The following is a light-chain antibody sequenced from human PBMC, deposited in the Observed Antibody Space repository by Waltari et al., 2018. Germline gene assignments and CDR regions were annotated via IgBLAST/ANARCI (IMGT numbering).Light chain of an antibody. CDR3: ASWDDSLSGRV. V-gene: IGLV1-44*01. CDR2: TDT. J-gene: IGLJ3*02. Sequence: QSVLIQPPSASGIPGQGVTISCSGGSSNIGSNTVSWYQQFAGAAPQLLIHTDTQRPSGVPDRVSGSKSGTSGSLAISGLQSEDEAHYFCASWDDSLSGRVFGGGTKVTVL. CDR1: SSNIGSNT.